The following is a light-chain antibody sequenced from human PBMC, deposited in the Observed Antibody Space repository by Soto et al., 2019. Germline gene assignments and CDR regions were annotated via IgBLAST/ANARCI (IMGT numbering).Light chain of an antibody. J-gene: IGKJ4*01. CDR3: QQRSNWPPLT. CDR1: QSVSSN. CDR2: GAS. V-gene: IGKV3-11*01. Sequence: EIVLTQSPSTLSLSPGERSSLSCRASQSVSSNLAWYQQKPGQAPRLLIYGASNRATGIPARFSGSGSGTDFTLTISSLEPQDFAVYYCQQRSNWPPLTFGGGTKVDIK.